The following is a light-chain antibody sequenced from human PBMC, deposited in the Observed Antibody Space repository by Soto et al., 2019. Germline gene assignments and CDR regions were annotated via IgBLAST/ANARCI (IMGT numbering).Light chain of an antibody. J-gene: IGLJ1*01. CDR2: EVN. Sequence: QSALTQPPSASGSPGQSVTISCTGTSSDVGGYNYVSWYQQHPDKVPKLIIYEVNNRPSGVPDRFSGYKSGNTASLTVSGLQAEDEGDYYCTSYAGGNNVFGTGTKLTVL. V-gene: IGLV2-8*01. CDR1: SSDVGGYNY. CDR3: TSYAGGNNV.